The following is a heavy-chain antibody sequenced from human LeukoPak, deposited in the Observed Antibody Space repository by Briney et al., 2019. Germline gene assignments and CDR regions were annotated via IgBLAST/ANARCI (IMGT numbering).Heavy chain of an antibody. J-gene: IGHJ4*02. Sequence: RASVKVSCKASGYTFTGYYMHWVRQAPGQGLEWMGWINPNSGGTNYAQKFQGRVTMTRDTSISTAYMELSRLRSDDTAVYYCARAGGLYYYDSSEVRLWGQGTLVTVSS. D-gene: IGHD3-22*01. CDR1: GYTFTGYY. CDR2: INPNSGGT. V-gene: IGHV1-2*02. CDR3: ARAGGLYYYDSSEVRL.